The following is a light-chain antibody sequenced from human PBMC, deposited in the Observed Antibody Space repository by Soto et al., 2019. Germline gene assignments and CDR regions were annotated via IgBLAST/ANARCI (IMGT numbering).Light chain of an antibody. CDR2: NAA. CDR3: QQYYKWPPFT. V-gene: IGKV3-15*01. CDR1: QSISTS. Sequence: EIVMTQSPATLSVSPVERAALSCMASQSISTSLAWYQQRPGQAPRLLLYNAATRATGIPARFSGRGSGTEFTLTISSLQSEDFAVYYCQQYYKWPPFTFGPGTKVDI. J-gene: IGKJ3*01.